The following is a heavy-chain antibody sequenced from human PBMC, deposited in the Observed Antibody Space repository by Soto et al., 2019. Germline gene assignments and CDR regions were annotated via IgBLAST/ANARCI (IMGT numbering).Heavy chain of an antibody. J-gene: IGHJ4*02. Sequence: ASVKVSCKASGYTFTSYAMHWVRQAPGQRLEWMGWINAGNGNTEYSQKFQGRVTITRDTSASTAYMELSSLRSEDTAVCYCARSYYCSSTSCYVFDYWGQGTLVTVSS. V-gene: IGHV1-3*01. CDR3: ARSYYCSSTSCYVFDY. CDR1: GYTFTSYA. D-gene: IGHD2-2*01. CDR2: INAGNGNT.